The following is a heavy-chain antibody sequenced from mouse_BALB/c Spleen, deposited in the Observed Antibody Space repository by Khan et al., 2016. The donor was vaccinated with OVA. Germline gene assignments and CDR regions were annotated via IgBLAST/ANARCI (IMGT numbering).Heavy chain of an antibody. D-gene: IGHD3-1*01. V-gene: IGHV5-17*02. Sequence: EVELVESGGGLVQPGGSLKLSCAASGFTFSSFGMHWVRQAPKKGLEWVAYISSGSSTIYYVDTVKGRFTISRANPTNTLFLQLTRLRSEDTAMXYCAGSGGNVHWYFEVGGAGTSVTVSS. CDR1: GFTFSSFG. J-gene: IGHJ1*01. CDR3: AGSGGNVHWYFEV. CDR2: ISSGSSTI.